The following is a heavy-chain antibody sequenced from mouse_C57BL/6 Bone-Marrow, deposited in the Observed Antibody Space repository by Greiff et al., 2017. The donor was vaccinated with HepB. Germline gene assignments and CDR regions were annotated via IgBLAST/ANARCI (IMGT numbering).Heavy chain of an antibody. CDR2: INPNNGGT. D-gene: IGHD3-3*01. Sequence: EVQLQQSGPELVKPGASVKIPCKASGYTFTDYNMDWVKQSHGKSLEWIGDINPNNGGTIYNQKFKGKATLTGDKSSSTAYMELRSLTSEDTAGYYCARGGRAMDYWGQGTSVTVSS. J-gene: IGHJ4*01. CDR1: GYTFTDYN. V-gene: IGHV1-18*01. CDR3: ARGGRAMDY.